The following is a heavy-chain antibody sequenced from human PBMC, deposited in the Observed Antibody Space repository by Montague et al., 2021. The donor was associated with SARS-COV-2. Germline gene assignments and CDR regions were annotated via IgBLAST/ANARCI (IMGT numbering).Heavy chain of an antibody. Sequence: SLRLSCAASGFTFSSYAMSWVRQAPGKGLEWVSAISGSGGNTYYADSVKGRFTISRDNSKNTLYLQMNSLRAEDTAVYYCAKDYPTRDIVVVVAAISYYYGMDVWGQGTTVTVSS. CDR2: ISGSGGNT. D-gene: IGHD2-15*01. J-gene: IGHJ6*02. CDR1: GFTFSSYA. V-gene: IGHV3-23*01. CDR3: AKDYPTRDIVVVVAAISYYYGMDV.